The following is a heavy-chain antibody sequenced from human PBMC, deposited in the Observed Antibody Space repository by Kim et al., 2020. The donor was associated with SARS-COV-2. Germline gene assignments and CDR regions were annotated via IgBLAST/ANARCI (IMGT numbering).Heavy chain of an antibody. Sequence: VKGRFTISRDNSKNALYLQMNSLRAEDTAVYYCASIAAAAPYYYYYMDVWGKGTTVTVSS. D-gene: IGHD6-13*01. CDR3: ASIAAAAPYYYYYMDV. J-gene: IGHJ6*03. V-gene: IGHV3-30*03.